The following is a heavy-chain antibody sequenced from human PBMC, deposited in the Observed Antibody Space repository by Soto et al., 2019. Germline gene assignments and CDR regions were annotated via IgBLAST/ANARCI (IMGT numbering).Heavy chain of an antibody. CDR3: ARDPNDSSAYYHHYYYGMDV. CDR1: GYTFTSYG. D-gene: IGHD3-22*01. Sequence: ASVKVSCKASGYTFTSYGIHWVRQAPGQRLEWTGWINAGNGNTKYSEKFQGRVTITTDTSASTAYLELSSLRSEDTAVYYCARDPNDSSAYYHHYYYGMDVWGQGTTVTVSS. J-gene: IGHJ6*02. V-gene: IGHV1-3*01. CDR2: INAGNGNT.